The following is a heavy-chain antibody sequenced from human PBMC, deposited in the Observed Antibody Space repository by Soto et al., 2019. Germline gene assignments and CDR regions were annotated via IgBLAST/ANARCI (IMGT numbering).Heavy chain of an antibody. V-gene: IGHV3-64*01. D-gene: IGHD1-7*01. J-gene: IGHJ5*02. Sequence: PGGSLRLSCAASGFTFSSYAMHWVRQAPGKGLEYVSAISSNGGSTYYANSVKGRFTISRDNSKNTLYLQMGSLRAEDMAVYYCARELTKNWNYPWFDPWGQGTLVTVSS. CDR2: ISSNGGST. CDR3: ARELTKNWNYPWFDP. CDR1: GFTFSSYA.